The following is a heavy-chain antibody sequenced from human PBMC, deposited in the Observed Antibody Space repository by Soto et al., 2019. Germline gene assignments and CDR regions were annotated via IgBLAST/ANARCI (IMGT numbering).Heavy chain of an antibody. D-gene: IGHD6-19*01. J-gene: IGHJ4*02. V-gene: IGHV3-33*01. Sequence: QVQLVESGGGVVQPGRSLRLSCAASGFTFSSHGMHWVRQAPGKGLEWVAVIWYDGSNKYYADSVKGRFTISRDDSKNMVYQQMNSLRAEDTAVYYCVRDGWYSIQAPYWGQGTLVTVSS. CDR2: IWYDGSNK. CDR3: VRDGWYSIQAPY. CDR1: GFTFSSHG.